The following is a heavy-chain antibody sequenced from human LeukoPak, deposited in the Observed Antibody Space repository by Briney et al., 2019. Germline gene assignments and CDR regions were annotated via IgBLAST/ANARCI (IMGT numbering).Heavy chain of an antibody. D-gene: IGHD3-3*01. Sequence: GGSPRLSCAASGFTFSDYYMSWIRQAPGKGLEWVSYISSSGSTIYYADSLKGRFTISRDNAKSSLYLQMNSLRAEDTAVYYCARGYYNFWSGYRAEYCFDYWGQGTLVTVSS. CDR1: GFTFSDYY. V-gene: IGHV3-11*04. CDR2: ISSSGSTI. J-gene: IGHJ4*02. CDR3: ARGYYNFWSGYRAEYCFDY.